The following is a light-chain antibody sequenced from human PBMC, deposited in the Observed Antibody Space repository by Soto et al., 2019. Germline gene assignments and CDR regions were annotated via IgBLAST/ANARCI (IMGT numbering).Light chain of an antibody. CDR1: QSVSRRY. CDR2: DAS. V-gene: IGKV3-20*01. J-gene: IGKJ5*01. CDR3: QQYGSSPSIT. Sequence: EIVLTQSPGTLSLSPGERATLSCRASQSVSRRYLAWYQQKPGQAPRLLIYDASSRATGIPDRFSGSGSGTDFTLTISRLEPEDFGVYYCQQYGSSPSITFGQGTRLEIK.